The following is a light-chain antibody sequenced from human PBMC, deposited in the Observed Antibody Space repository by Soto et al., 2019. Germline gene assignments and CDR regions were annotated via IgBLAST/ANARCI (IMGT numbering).Light chain of an antibody. CDR1: SSDVGGYNY. Sequence: QSVRTQPRSVSGSPGQSVTISCTGTSSDVGGYNYVSWYQQHPGKAPKLMIYDVSQRPSGVPDRFSGSKSGDTASLTISGLQAEDEADYYCSSYAGSYTLVFGGGTKLTVL. J-gene: IGLJ2*01. CDR3: SSYAGSYTLV. V-gene: IGLV2-11*01. CDR2: DVS.